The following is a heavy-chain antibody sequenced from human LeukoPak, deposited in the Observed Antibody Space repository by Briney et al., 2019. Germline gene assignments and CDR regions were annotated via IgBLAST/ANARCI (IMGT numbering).Heavy chain of an antibody. V-gene: IGHV3-23*01. CDR3: AKDGDYDILTGWSYTLDY. D-gene: IGHD3-9*01. CDR1: GFTFSRYG. Sequence: PGGTLRLSCAASGFTFSRYGMSWVRQAPGKGLEWVSAISGGGGDTYYADSAKGRFTISRDNSKNTLYLQMNSLRAEDTAVYYCAKDGDYDILTGWSYTLDYWGQGTLVTVSS. J-gene: IGHJ4*02. CDR2: ISGGGGDT.